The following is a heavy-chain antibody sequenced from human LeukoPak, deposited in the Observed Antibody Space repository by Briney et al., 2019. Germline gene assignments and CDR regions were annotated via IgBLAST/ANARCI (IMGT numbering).Heavy chain of an antibody. V-gene: IGHV1-69*04. CDR1: GGTFSSYA. D-gene: IGHD5-12*01. CDR2: IIPILGIA. Sequence: SVKVCCKASGGTFSSYAISWVRQAPGQGLEWMGRIIPILGIANYAQKFQGRVTITADKSTSTAYMELSSLRSEDTAVYYCARVISGYDSPYYHYGMDVWGQGTTVTVSS. J-gene: IGHJ6*02. CDR3: ARVISGYDSPYYHYGMDV.